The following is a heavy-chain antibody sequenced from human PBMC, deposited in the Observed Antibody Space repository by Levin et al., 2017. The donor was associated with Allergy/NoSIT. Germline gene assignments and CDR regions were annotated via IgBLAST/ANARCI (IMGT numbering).Heavy chain of an antibody. Sequence: GESLKISCAVSGFTVSSNYMSWVRQAPGKGPEWVSVIYGGGSTYYADSVRGRFTISRANSKNTLSFQMNSRRVEDTAVYYCASEIPRGSPDNYVPLWGRGTLVTVSS. V-gene: IGHV3-53*01. D-gene: IGHD3-10*02. CDR1: GFTVSSNY. J-gene: IGHJ4*02. CDR3: ASEIPRGSPDNYVPL. CDR2: IYGGGST.